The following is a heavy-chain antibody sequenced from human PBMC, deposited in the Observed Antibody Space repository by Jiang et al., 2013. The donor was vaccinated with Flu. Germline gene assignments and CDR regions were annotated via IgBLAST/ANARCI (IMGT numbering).Heavy chain of an antibody. Sequence: SGAEVKKPGASVKVSCKASGYTFTGYYMHWVRQAPGQGLEWMGRINPNSGGTNYAQKFQGRVTMTRDTSISTAYMELSRLRSDDTAVYYCARPYDFWSGLYYFDYWGQGTLVTVSS. CDR3: ARPYDFWSGLYYFDY. V-gene: IGHV1-2*06. J-gene: IGHJ4*02. D-gene: IGHD3-3*01. CDR2: INPNSGGT. CDR1: GYTFTGYY.